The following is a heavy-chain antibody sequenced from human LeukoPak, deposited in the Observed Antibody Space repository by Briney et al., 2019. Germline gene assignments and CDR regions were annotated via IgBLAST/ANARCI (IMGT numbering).Heavy chain of an antibody. Sequence: GGSLRLSCAASGFTFDDYAMQWGRQAPGKGLEWVSGISWNSGSIDYADSVRGRFTISRDNYKKSVYMQMNRLRAGDMALYYCAQDIRSSWYANYFDYWGQGTLVTVSS. CDR1: GFTFDDYA. J-gene: IGHJ4*02. CDR3: AQDIRSSWYANYFDY. CDR2: ISWNSGSI. D-gene: IGHD6-13*01. V-gene: IGHV3-9*03.